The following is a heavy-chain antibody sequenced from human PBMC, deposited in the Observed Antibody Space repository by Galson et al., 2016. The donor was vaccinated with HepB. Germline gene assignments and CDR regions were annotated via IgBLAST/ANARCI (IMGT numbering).Heavy chain of an antibody. CDR1: GFAFSTFG. V-gene: IGHV3-33*06. J-gene: IGHJ6*02. CDR3: AKGLAYCSGTSCLSYSDSPGGGMDA. D-gene: IGHD2-2*01. Sequence: SLRLSCAASGFAFSTFGMHWVRQAPGKGLEWLAVIWYDGNNKYYLNSVKGRFTISRDNSKNMLYLQLSSLRVEDTAVYYCAKGLAYCSGTSCLSYSDSPGGGMDAGGQGTTVTVSS. CDR2: IWYDGNNK.